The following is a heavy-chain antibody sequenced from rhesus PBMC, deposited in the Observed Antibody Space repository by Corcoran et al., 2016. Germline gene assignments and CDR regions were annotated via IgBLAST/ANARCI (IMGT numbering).Heavy chain of an antibody. CDR3: ARRPHYGNFDY. CDR1: GFSISTNGMG. CDR2: IYWDDDK. Sequence: QVTLKESGPALVKPTQTLTLTCTFSGFSISTNGMGVGWIRQPPGKALAWLALIYWDDDKYYRTSLKSRLTISKDTSKNQVGFTMTNMDPVDTATYFCARRPHYGNFDYWGQGVLVIVSS. V-gene: IGHV2-174*01. D-gene: IGHD4-29*01. J-gene: IGHJ4*01.